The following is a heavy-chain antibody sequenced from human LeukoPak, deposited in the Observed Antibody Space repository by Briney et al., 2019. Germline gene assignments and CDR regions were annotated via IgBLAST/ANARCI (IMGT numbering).Heavy chain of an antibody. Sequence: GGSLRLSCAASGLTFSSYWMSWVRQAPGKGLEWVANIKQDGSEKYYVDSVKGRFTISRDNAKNSLYLQMNSLRAEDTAVYYCARGGQYSGSYYGFDYWGQGTLVTVSS. CDR3: ARGGQYSGSYYGFDY. J-gene: IGHJ4*02. V-gene: IGHV3-7*01. D-gene: IGHD1-26*01. CDR2: IKQDGSEK. CDR1: GLTFSSYW.